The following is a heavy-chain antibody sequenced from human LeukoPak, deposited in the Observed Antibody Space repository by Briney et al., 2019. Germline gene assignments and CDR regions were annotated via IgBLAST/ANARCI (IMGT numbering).Heavy chain of an antibody. CDR1: GFTFSSYS. CDR3: ARLVVPAATKDY. J-gene: IGHJ4*02. D-gene: IGHD2-2*01. Sequence: PGGSLRLSCAASGFTFSSYSMNWVRQAPGKGLEWVSSISSSSSYIYYADSVKGRFTISRDNAKNSLYLRMNSLRAEDTAVYYCARLVVPAATKDYWGQGTLVTVSS. V-gene: IGHV3-21*01. CDR2: ISSSSSYI.